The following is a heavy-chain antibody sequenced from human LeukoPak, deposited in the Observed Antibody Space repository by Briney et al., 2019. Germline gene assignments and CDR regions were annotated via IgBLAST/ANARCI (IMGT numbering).Heavy chain of an antibody. CDR2: ISSSGSTI. J-gene: IGHJ6*04. D-gene: IGHD3-10*02. CDR1: GFTFSSYE. Sequence: PGGSLRLSCAASGFTFSSYEMNWVRQAPGKGREWVSYISSSGSTIYYAESVKGRFTISRDNAKNSLYLQMNSLRAEGTAVYYCAELGITMIGGVWGKGATVTISS. V-gene: IGHV3-48*03. CDR3: AELGITMIGGV.